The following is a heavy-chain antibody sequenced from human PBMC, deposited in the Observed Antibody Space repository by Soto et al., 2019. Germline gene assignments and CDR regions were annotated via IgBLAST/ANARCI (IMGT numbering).Heavy chain of an antibody. J-gene: IGHJ6*03. CDR1: GGSISSYY. D-gene: IGHD3-3*01. CDR3: ARGFSWDYDFWSGYPPPCYYYMDV. Sequence: SETLSLTCPVSGGSISSYYWSWIRQPPGKGLEWIGYIYYSGSTNYNPSLKSRVTISVDTSKNQFSLKLSSVTAADTAVYYCARGFSWDYDFWSGYPPPCYYYMDVWGKGTTVTVSS. CDR2: IYYSGST. V-gene: IGHV4-59*01.